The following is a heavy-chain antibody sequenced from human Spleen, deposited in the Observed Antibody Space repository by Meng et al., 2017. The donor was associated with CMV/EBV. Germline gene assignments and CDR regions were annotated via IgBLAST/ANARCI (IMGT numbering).Heavy chain of an antibody. V-gene: IGHV3-11*01. Sequence: GESLKISCTGSGFTFSDYYMSWIRQAPGKGLEWLSYISSGSGTISYADSVKGRFIIFRDNAKNSLYLQMNGLRAEDTAVYYCAKAYGSGKSFFDYWGQGTLVTVSS. CDR2: ISSGSGTI. D-gene: IGHD3-10*01. CDR3: AKAYGSGKSFFDY. CDR1: GFTFSDYY. J-gene: IGHJ4*02.